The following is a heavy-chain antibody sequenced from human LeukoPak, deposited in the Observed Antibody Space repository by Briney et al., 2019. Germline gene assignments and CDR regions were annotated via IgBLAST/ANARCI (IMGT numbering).Heavy chain of an antibody. CDR3: AREKVANRYNWFDP. Sequence: ASVKVSCKASGYTFTSYAMNWVRQAPGQGLEWMGWINTNTGNPTYAQGFTGRFVFSLDTSVSTAYLQISSLKAEDTAVYYCAREKVANRYNWFDPWGQGTLVTVSS. J-gene: IGHJ5*02. D-gene: IGHD2-15*01. V-gene: IGHV7-4-1*02. CDR2: INTNTGNP. CDR1: GYTFTSYA.